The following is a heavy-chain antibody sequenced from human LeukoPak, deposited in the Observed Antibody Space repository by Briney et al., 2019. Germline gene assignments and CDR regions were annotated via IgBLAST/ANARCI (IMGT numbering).Heavy chain of an antibody. J-gene: IGHJ3*02. CDR1: GFTVSSNY. CDR2: IYSGGST. CDR3: ARVEMATILGAFDI. D-gene: IGHD5-24*01. Sequence: GGSLRLSCAASGFTVSSNYMSWVRQAPGKGLEWVSVIYSGGSTYYADSVKGRFTISRDNSKNTLYLQMNSLRAEDTAVYYCARVEMATILGAFDIWGQGTMVTVSS. V-gene: IGHV3-53*01.